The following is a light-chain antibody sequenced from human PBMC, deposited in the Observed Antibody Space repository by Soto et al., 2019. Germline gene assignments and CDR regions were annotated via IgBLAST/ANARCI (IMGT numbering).Light chain of an antibody. J-gene: IGLJ1*01. CDR3: AAWDDSLNGDV. CDR2: YDD. Sequence: QSVLTQPPSVAEAPRQRGTISCSGGSSNIGNNAVNWYQQLPGKAPKLLIYYDDLLPSGVTDRFSGSKSGTSASLAISGLQSEDEGDYYCAAWDDSLNGDVFGTGTKLTAL. V-gene: IGLV1-36*01. CDR1: SSNIGNNA.